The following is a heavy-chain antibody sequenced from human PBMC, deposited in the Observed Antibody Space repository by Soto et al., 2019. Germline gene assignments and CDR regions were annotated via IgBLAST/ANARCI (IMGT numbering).Heavy chain of an antibody. CDR1: GGSISSNNYY. J-gene: IGHJ4*02. Sequence: SETLSLTCTVSGGSISSNNYYWGWIRQPPRKGLEWIWSIYYSGTTYYNPSLKNRLTISVDTSKNQFSLNLSSVTAADTAVSPCARHRVLTPPAYSGQGTLVTVSS. CDR2: IYYSGTT. V-gene: IGHV4-39*01. CDR3: ARHRVLTPPAY. D-gene: IGHD2-8*02.